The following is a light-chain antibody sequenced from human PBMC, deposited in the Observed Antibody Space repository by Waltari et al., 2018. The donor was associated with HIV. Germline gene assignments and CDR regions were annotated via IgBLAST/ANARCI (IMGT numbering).Light chain of an antibody. J-gene: IGLJ2*01. CDR2: QND. Sequence: SSDWSQPPSVSVSSGHTVTITCSGDNLGPKHVYWYQKRPGQSPVLVMSQNDKRPSGIPERFSGSKSGNTASLTISGTQTLDEATYYCQAWTSPGSIFGGGTILTVL. CDR3: QAWTSPGSI. CDR1: NLGPKH. V-gene: IGLV3-1*01.